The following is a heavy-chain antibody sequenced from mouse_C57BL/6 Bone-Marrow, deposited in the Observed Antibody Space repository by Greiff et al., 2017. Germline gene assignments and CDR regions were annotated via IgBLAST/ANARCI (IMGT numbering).Heavy chain of an antibody. J-gene: IGHJ4*01. CDR1: GYTFTDYY. Sequence: QVQLQQSGPELVKPGASVKISCKASGYTFTDYYINWVKQRPGQGLEWIGWIFPGSGSTSYNEKFKGQATLTVDQSSSTAYMLLSSLTSEDSAVYFCARGATVVPYYYAMDYWGQGTSVTVSS. CDR2: IFPGSGST. CDR3: ARGATVVPYYYAMDY. D-gene: IGHD1-1*01. V-gene: IGHV1-75*01.